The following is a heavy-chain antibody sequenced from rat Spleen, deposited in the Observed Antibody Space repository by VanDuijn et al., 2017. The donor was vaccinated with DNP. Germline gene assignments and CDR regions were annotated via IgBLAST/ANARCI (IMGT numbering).Heavy chain of an antibody. CDR2: ITTGGDIT. J-gene: IGHJ2*01. CDR3: TTPTYYVHIGYFDY. Sequence: EVQLVESGGDPVQPGRSLTLSCVVSGFTFNNDWMTWVRQVPGKGLEWVASITTGGDITYYPDSVKGRFTVSRDHAKNTLYLRLNSLRSEDTATYYCTTPTYYVHIGYFDYWGQGVMVTVSS. D-gene: IGHD1-6*01. V-gene: IGHV5-31*01. CDR1: GFTFNNDW.